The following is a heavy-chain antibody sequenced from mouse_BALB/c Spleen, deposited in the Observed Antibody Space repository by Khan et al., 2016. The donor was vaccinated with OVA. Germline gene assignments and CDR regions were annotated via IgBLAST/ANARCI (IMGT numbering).Heavy chain of an antibody. D-gene: IGHD3-3*01. V-gene: IGHV3-2*02. J-gene: IGHJ3*01. CDR3: ARGRAY. CDR2: ISHSGST. Sequence: EVELVESGPGLVKPSQSLSLTCTVTGYSITSDHAWNWIRQFPGNKLEWMGYISHSGSTSYTPSLKSRISITRDTSKNQFFLQLNSGTTVNRATYYCARGRAYWGQGTLVTVSA. CDR1: GYSITSDHA.